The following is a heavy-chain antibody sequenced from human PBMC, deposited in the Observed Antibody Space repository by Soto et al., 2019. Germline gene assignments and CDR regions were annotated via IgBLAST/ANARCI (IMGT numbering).Heavy chain of an antibody. CDR3: ARGRRYCSSTSCYNWFDP. V-gene: IGHV4-31*03. CDR1: GGSISSGGYY. CDR2: IYYSGST. D-gene: IGHD2-2*01. J-gene: IGHJ5*02. Sequence: SETLSLTCTVSGGSISSGGYYWSWIRQHPGRGLEWIGYIYYSGSTYYNPSLKSRVTISVDTSKNQFSLKLSSVTAADTAVYYCARGRRYCSSTSCYNWFDPWGQGTLVTVSS.